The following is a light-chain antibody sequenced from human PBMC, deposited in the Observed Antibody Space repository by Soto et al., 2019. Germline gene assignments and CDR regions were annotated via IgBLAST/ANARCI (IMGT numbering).Light chain of an antibody. CDR1: QGISNY. CDR3: QKYNSAPLT. V-gene: IGKV1-27*01. J-gene: IGKJ4*01. CDR2: AAS. Sequence: EIHITHSPSSLSASVGDRVTITFRASQGISNYLAWYQQKPGKVPKLLIYAASTLQSGVPSRFSGSGSGTDFTLTISSLQPEDVATYYCQKYNSAPLTFGGGTKVDIK.